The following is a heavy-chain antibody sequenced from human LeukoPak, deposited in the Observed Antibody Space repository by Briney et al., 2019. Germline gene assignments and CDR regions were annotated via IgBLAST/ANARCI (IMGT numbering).Heavy chain of an antibody. Sequence: SVKVSCKASGGTFSSYDISWVRQAPGQGLEWMGRIIPILGIANYAQKFQGRVTITADKSTSTAYMELSSLRSEDTAVYYCALTGYCSSTSCPNQYYFDYWGQGTLVTVSS. V-gene: IGHV1-69*04. J-gene: IGHJ4*02. CDR3: ALTGYCSSTSCPNQYYFDY. CDR1: GGTFSSYD. CDR2: IIPILGIA. D-gene: IGHD2-2*01.